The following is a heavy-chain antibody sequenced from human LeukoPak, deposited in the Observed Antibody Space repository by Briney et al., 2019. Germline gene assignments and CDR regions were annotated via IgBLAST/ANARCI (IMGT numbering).Heavy chain of an antibody. CDR3: ARAFMVRGVIYWFHP. CDR1: GGPFSSYA. D-gene: IGHD3-10*01. Sequence: SVKVSCKASGGPFSSYAISWVRQAPGQGLEWMGGIIPIFGTANYAQTFQGRVTITADESTTTAYMELSSLRSEDTAVYYCARAFMVRGVIYWFHPWGQGTLVTVSS. J-gene: IGHJ5*02. V-gene: IGHV1-69*01. CDR2: IIPIFGTA.